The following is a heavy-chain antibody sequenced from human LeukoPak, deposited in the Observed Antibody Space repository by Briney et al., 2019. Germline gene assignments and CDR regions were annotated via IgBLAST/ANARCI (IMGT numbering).Heavy chain of an antibody. D-gene: IGHD3-10*01. CDR1: GFTLSTYT. Sequence: GGSLRLSCAASGFTLSTYTMNWVRQAPGKGLEWVSSISSSSSYIYYADSVKGRFTISRDDAKNSLSLQMNSLRAEDTAVYYCARSGIKMVRGVIIKSPYHMDVWGKGTTVTISS. J-gene: IGHJ6*03. CDR3: ARSGIKMVRGVIIKSPYHMDV. V-gene: IGHV3-21*01. CDR2: ISSSSSYI.